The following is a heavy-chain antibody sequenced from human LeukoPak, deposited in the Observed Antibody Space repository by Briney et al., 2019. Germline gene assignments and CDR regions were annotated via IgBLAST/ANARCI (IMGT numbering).Heavy chain of an antibody. CDR2: IYYSGST. Sequence: PSETLSLTCTVSGGSISSGGYSWSWIRQHPGMGLEWIGYIYYSGSTYYNPSLKSRVTISVDTSKNQFSLKLSSVTAADTAVYYCATTMGRVTSFDYWGQGTLVTVSS. D-gene: IGHD5-24*01. CDR3: ATTMGRVTSFDY. V-gene: IGHV4-31*03. J-gene: IGHJ4*02. CDR1: GGSISSGGYS.